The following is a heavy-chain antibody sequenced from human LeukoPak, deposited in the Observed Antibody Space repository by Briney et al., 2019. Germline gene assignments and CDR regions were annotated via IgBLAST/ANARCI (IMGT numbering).Heavy chain of an antibody. CDR1: GFTFSDYY. CDR2: ISSSGSTI. D-gene: IGHD3-10*01. J-gene: IGHJ4*02. V-gene: IGHV3-11*04. Sequence: GGSLRLSCAASGFTFSDYYMSWIRQAPGKGLEWVSYISSSGSTIYYADSVKGRFTISRDNAKNSLYPQMNSLRAEDTAVYYCARGITMVRGVPYFDYWGQGTLVTVSS. CDR3: ARGITMVRGVPYFDY.